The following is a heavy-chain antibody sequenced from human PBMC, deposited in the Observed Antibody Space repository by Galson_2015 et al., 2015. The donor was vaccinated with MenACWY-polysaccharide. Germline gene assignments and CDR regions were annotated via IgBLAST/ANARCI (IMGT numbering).Heavy chain of an antibody. V-gene: IGHV4-59*01. J-gene: IGHJ5*02. CDR3: ARIPWCGGECSFGWFDP. CDR1: GGSISSDF. CDR2: MYYSGRS. Sequence: SETLSLTCTVSGGSISSDFWSWFRQPPGKGLEWIGYMYYSGRSNYNPSLRSRVTISVDTSKSQFSLKLSSVTAADTAVYYCARIPWCGGECSFGWFDPWGQGILVTVSS. D-gene: IGHD2-21*01.